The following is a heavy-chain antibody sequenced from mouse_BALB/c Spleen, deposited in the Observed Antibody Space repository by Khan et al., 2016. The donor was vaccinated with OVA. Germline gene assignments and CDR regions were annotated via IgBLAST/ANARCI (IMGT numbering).Heavy chain of an antibody. CDR1: GYSFTTYY. CDR2: IDPFSGGT. V-gene: IGHV1S135*01. CDR3: TRNGYVAWFTC. D-gene: IGHD2-2*01. J-gene: IGHJ3*01. Sequence: VQLQQPGPELMKPGASVKISCRASGYSFTTYYIHWMMQSHGKSLEWIGYIDPFSGGTTYNQKFKGKATLTVDKSSSTPYIHLSNLTSEDAAVYYCTRNGYVAWFTCWGQGTMVTVSA.